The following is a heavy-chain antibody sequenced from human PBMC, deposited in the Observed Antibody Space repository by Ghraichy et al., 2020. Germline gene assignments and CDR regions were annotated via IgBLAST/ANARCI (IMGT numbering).Heavy chain of an antibody. J-gene: IGHJ4*02. V-gene: IGHV4-39*01. D-gene: IGHD1-26*01. CDR1: GGSISSSSYY. Sequence: ESLNISCTVSGGSISSSSYYWGWIRQPPGKGLEWIGSIYYSGSTYYNPSLKSRVTISVDTSKNQFSLKLSSVTAADTAVYYCARPRYSGSYSTFDYWGQGTLVTVSS. CDR2: IYYSGST. CDR3: ARPRYSGSYSTFDY.